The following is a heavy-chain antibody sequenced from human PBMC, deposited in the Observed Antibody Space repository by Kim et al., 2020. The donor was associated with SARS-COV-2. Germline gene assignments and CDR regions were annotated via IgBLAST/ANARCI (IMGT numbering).Heavy chain of an antibody. J-gene: IGHJ4*02. V-gene: IGHV4-4*07. D-gene: IGHD4-17*01. CDR3: ARGFYGDYDRGYYFDY. Sequence: SLKRRVPMSVDTSKNPFSLKLSSVTAADTAVYYCARGFYGDYDRGYYFDYWGQGTLVTVSS.